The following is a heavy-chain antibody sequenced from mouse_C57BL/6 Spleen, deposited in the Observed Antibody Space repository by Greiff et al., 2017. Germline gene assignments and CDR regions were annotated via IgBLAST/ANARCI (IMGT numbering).Heavy chain of an antibody. V-gene: IGHV3-6*01. Sequence: DVQLLESGPGLVKPSQSLSLTCSVTGYSITSGYYWNWIRQFPGNQLEWMGYISYDGSTNYNPSLKNRISITRDTSKNQFSLKLNSVTTEDTATDYCARVGNYQNYFDYWGQGTTLTVSS. J-gene: IGHJ2*01. CDR1: GYSITSGYY. CDR2: ISYDGST. D-gene: IGHD2-1*01. CDR3: ARVGNYQNYFDY.